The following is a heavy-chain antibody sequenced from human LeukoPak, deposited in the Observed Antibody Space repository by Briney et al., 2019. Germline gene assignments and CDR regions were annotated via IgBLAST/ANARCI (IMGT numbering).Heavy chain of an antibody. V-gene: IGHV3-73*01. D-gene: IGHD2-2*01. CDR2: IRSKANSYAT. Sequence: GGSLRLSCAASGFTFSGSAMPWVRQASGKGLEWVGRIRSKANSYATAYAASVKGRFTISRDDSKNTAYLQMNSLKTEDTAVYYCTRHGGYCSSTSCYAGIENDYWGQGTLVTVSS. J-gene: IGHJ4*02. CDR1: GFTFSGSA. CDR3: TRHGGYCSSTSCYAGIENDY.